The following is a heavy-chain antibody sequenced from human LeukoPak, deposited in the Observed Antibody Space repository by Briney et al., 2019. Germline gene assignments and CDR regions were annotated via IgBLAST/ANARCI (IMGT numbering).Heavy chain of an antibody. CDR3: ARAYTSGWYSPGY. V-gene: IGHV3-72*01. J-gene: IGHJ4*02. CDR1: GFTFSDHY. Sequence: PGGSLTLSCAAYGFTFSDHYMDWLRQAPGKGLEWVSRSRNKANSYTTDYAASVKGRFTISRDDSKISLYLQMNSLKTEDTAVYYCARAYTSGWYSPGYWGQGTLVTVSS. CDR2: SRNKANSYTT. D-gene: IGHD6-19*01.